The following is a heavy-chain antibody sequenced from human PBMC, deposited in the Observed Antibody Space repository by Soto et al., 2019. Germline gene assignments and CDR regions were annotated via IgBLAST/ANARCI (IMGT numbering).Heavy chain of an antibody. CDR3: AKRSPYSSGWYSPIFDY. CDR2: ISESGGST. CDR1: GFSFSDYA. Sequence: XGSLILSFAASGFSFSDYAMSWVRQAPGKGLEWVSVISESGGSTHYADSARGRFTVSRDNSKNSLSLRMNSLRDEDTAVYFCAKRSPYSSGWYSPIFDYWGQGALVTVSS. J-gene: IGHJ4*02. D-gene: IGHD6-13*01. V-gene: IGHV3-23*01.